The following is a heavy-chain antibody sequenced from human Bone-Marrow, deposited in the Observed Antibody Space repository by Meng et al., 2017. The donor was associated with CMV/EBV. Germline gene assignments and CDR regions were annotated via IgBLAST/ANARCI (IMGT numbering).Heavy chain of an antibody. V-gene: IGHV3-21*01. Sequence: GGSLRLSCAASGLTFGSYSMNWVRQAPGKRLEWVSSISTTGSYTYYADSAKGRFTISRDNANNLLYLQMNSLRVEDSAVYYCALMGYSTSSGGFDVWGQGTRVTGSS. CDR2: ISTTGSYT. CDR1: GLTFGSYS. D-gene: IGHD6-6*01. J-gene: IGHJ3*01. CDR3: ALMGYSTSSGGFDV.